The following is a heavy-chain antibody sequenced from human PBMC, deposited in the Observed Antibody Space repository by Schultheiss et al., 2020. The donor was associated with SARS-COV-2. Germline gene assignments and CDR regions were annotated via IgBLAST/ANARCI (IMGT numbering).Heavy chain of an antibody. D-gene: IGHD5-18*01. V-gene: IGHV1-69*06. CDR1: GGTFSSYT. CDR3: ERELSYGYYYYYGMDV. J-gene: IGHJ6*02. CDR2: IIPIFGTA. Sequence: SVKVSCKASGGTFSSYTISWVRQAPGQGLEWMGGIIPIFGTANYAQKFQGRVTITADKSTSTAYMELSSLRSEDTAVYYCERELSYGYYYYYGMDVWGQGTTVTVAS.